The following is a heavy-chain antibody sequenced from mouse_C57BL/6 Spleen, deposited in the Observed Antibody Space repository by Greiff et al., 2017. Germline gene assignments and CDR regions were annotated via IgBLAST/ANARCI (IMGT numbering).Heavy chain of an antibody. CDR2: IHPNSGST. Sequence: VQLQQPGAELVKPGASVKLSCKASGYTFTSYWMHWVKQRPGQGLEWIGMIHPNSGSTNYNEKFKSKATLTVDKSSSTAYMQLSSLTSEDSAVYYCARDYSSSSYYFDYWGQGTTLTVSS. V-gene: IGHV1-64*01. D-gene: IGHD1-1*01. CDR3: ARDYSSSSYYFDY. J-gene: IGHJ2*01. CDR1: GYTFTSYW.